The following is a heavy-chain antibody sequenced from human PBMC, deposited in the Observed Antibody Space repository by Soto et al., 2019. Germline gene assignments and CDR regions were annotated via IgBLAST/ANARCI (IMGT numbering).Heavy chain of an antibody. Sequence: QVQLVQSGAELKRPGASVKVSCKSSGYTFATYGISWVRQAPGQGLEWMGWIAPDNGDTNYEQKLRGRVTLTADTSTNTAYMEVRSLRSDDTAVYFCARLAPSNSGTCYSRALEYWGQGTLVTVSS. CDR2: IAPDNGDT. J-gene: IGHJ4*02. CDR3: ARLAPSNSGTCYSRALEY. CDR1: GYTFATYG. D-gene: IGHD2-15*01. V-gene: IGHV1-18*01.